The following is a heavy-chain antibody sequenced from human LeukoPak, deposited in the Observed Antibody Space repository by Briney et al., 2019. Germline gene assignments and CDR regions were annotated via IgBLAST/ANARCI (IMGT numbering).Heavy chain of an antibody. Sequence: GESLKISCKGSGYSFTSYWIGWVRQMPGKGLEGMGIIYPGDSDTRYSPSFQGQVTISADKSISTAYLQWSSLKASDTAMYYCARHNVLRLGWFDPWGQGTLVTVSS. D-gene: IGHD3-3*01. CDR2: IYPGDSDT. V-gene: IGHV5-51*01. CDR3: ARHNVLRLGWFDP. J-gene: IGHJ5*02. CDR1: GYSFTSYW.